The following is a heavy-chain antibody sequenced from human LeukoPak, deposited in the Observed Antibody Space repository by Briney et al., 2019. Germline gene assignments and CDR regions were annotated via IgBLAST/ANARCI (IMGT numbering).Heavy chain of an antibody. V-gene: IGHV5-10-1*01. CDR3: ARQVYKHRIDY. CDR2: IDPTDSYT. CDR1: GYSFTTYW. Sequence: GESLRISCKGSGYSFTTYWITWVRQMPGKGLEWKGRIDPTDSYTNYSPSFQGHVTISADKSISTAYLQWSSLKASDTAMYYCARQVYKHRIDYWGQGTLVTVSS. J-gene: IGHJ4*02. D-gene: IGHD1-14*01.